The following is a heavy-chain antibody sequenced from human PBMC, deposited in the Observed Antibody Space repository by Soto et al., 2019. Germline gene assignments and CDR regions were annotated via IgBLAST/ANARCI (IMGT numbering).Heavy chain of an antibody. CDR2: IIPIFGTA. CDR1: GGTFSSYA. CDR3: ARAWDIVVVVAATPHYYYGMDV. Sequence: QVQLVQSGAEVKKPGSSVKVSCKASGGTFSSYAISWVRQAPGQGLEWMGGIIPIFGTANYAQKFQGRVTITADESTSTAYMERSSLRSEDTAVYYCARAWDIVVVVAATPHYYYGMDVWGQGTTVTVSS. J-gene: IGHJ6*02. D-gene: IGHD2-15*01. V-gene: IGHV1-69*01.